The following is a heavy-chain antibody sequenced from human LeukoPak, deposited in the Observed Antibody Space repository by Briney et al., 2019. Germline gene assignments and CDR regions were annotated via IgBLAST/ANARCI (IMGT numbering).Heavy chain of an antibody. D-gene: IGHD1-1*01. V-gene: IGHV3-74*01. CDR1: GFTSSNYW. Sequence: PGGSLRLSCVVSGFTSSNYWTFWVRQVPGKGLEWVSQIYNDGATTTYADSVKGRFTISRDNAKNTLFLQMNSLRAEDTAVYFCARHYQLDYWGQGTLVTVSS. CDR3: ARHYQLDY. CDR2: IYNDGATT. J-gene: IGHJ4*02.